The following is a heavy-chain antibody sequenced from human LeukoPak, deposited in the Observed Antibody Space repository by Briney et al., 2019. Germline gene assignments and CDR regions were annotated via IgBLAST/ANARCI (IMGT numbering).Heavy chain of an antibody. D-gene: IGHD4-17*01. CDR2: IYYSGST. CDR1: GGSISSSSYY. Sequence: PSETLSLTCTVSGGSISSSSYYWGWIRQPPGKGLEWIGSIYYSGSTYYNPSLKSRVTISVDTSKNQFSLKLSSVTAADTAVYYCARDEFRRDKVYGDFNWFDPWGQGTLVTVSS. CDR3: ARDEFRRDKVYGDFNWFDP. V-gene: IGHV4-39*07. J-gene: IGHJ5*02.